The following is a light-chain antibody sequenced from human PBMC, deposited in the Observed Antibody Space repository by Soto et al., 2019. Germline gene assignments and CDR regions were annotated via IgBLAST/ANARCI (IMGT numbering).Light chain of an antibody. J-gene: IGLJ1*01. Sequence: QSALTQPRSVSGSPGQSVTISCTGTSSDVGGYNYVSWYQQHPGKAPKLMIYDVTKRPSGVPDRFSGSKSGNTASPTISGLQTADEADYYCCSYAGAYTVVFGTGTKGTVL. CDR3: CSYAGAYTVV. CDR1: SSDVGGYNY. V-gene: IGLV2-11*01. CDR2: DVT.